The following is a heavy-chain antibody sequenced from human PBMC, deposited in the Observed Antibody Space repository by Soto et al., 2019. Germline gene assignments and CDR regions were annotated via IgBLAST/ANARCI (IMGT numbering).Heavy chain of an antibody. CDR2: IIPLYGTV. V-gene: IGHV1-69*06. Sequence: QAHLAQSGAEVKRPGSSVTVSCKASGGTFNSYGISWVRQAPGQGLDWMGVIIPLYGTVNYAQKFQGRVSINADKSTSTAYMDLNRLRSDDTAVYYCVIVRVIRGVIPSHFGLWAPGTLVTVSS. D-gene: IGHD3-10*01. CDR3: VIVRVIRGVIPSHFGL. CDR1: GGTFNSYG. J-gene: IGHJ4*02.